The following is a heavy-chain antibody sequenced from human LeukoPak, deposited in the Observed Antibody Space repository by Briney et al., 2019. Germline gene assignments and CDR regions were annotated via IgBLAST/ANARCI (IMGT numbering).Heavy chain of an antibody. D-gene: IGHD4-17*01. CDR2: ISYDGSNK. CDR3: AKDTRPDYGDYVFDY. CDR1: GFTFSSYG. V-gene: IGHV3-30*18. J-gene: IGHJ4*02. Sequence: GGSLRLSCAASGFTFSSYGMHWVRQAPGKGLEWVAVISYDGSNKYYADSVKGRFTISRDNPKNTLYLQMNSLRAEDTAVYYCAKDTRPDYGDYVFDYWGQGTLVTVSS.